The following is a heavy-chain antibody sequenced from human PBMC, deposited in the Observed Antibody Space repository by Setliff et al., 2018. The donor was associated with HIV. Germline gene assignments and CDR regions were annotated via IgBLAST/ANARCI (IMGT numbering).Heavy chain of an antibody. V-gene: IGHV1-18*01. J-gene: IGHJ4*02. D-gene: IGHD4-17*01. Sequence: ASVKVSCKASGYTFTNFGITWVRQAPGQGLEWMGWIGTYNGNTNYARKLQGRVTMTTDTSTSTAYMELRSLRSDDTAVYYCAREVADYEVDYWGQGTLVTVSS. CDR3: AREVADYEVDY. CDR1: GYTFTNFG. CDR2: IGTYNGNT.